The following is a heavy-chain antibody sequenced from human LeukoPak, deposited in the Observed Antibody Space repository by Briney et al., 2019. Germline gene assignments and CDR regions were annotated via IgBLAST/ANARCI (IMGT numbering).Heavy chain of an antibody. Sequence: SKTLSLTCDVSGHSIGSNYCWGWIRQSPEKGLEWIGSIYHRGSTYYSPSFESRVTISVDTSKNQFSLNLSSVTATDTAVYYCARSANSGRETNYWGQGTLVTVSS. J-gene: IGHJ4*02. D-gene: IGHD5-12*01. V-gene: IGHV4-38-2*01. CDR2: IYHRGST. CDR1: GHSIGSNYC. CDR3: ARSANSGRETNY.